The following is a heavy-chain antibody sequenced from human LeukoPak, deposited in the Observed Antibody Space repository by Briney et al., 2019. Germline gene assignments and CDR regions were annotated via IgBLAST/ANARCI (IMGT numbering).Heavy chain of an antibody. CDR1: GYTFTNYD. Sequence: ASVKVSCKASGYTFTNYDINWVRQATGQALEWMGYMNPNSGNSAYAQKFQGRVTITPDASISTAYMELSGLRSEDTALYYCAREGFDYWGQGTLVTVSS. V-gene: IGHV1-8*03. CDR3: AREGFDY. CDR2: MNPNSGNS. J-gene: IGHJ4*02.